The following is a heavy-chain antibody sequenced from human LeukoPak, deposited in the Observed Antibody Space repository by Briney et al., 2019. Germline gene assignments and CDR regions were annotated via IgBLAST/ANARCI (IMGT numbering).Heavy chain of an antibody. D-gene: IGHD6-13*01. Sequence: AETLSLTCTVSGGSINSNYWTWIRQPAGKGLEWIGRISTSGITNYSPSLKSRVTISLDKSKNQFSLILASVTAADTALYYCAREASIAAAGWISDYWGQGTLVTVSS. V-gene: IGHV4-4*07. CDR1: GGSINSNY. CDR2: ISTSGIT. J-gene: IGHJ4*02. CDR3: AREASIAAAGWISDY.